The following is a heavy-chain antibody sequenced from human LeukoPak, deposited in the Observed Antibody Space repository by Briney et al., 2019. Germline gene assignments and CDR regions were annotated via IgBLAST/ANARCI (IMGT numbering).Heavy chain of an antibody. J-gene: IGHJ5*02. V-gene: IGHV3-43*02. Sequence: GGSLRLSCTASGFTFDDYVMHWVRQAPGKGLEWASLISGDGSGTYYADSVKGRFTISRDNSKNSLFLHMIGLRAEDTALYYCATQNPPGSGYYDTYNWFYPWGQGTLVTVAS. CDR2: ISGDGSGT. CDR3: ATQNPPGSGYYDTYNWFYP. CDR1: GFTFDDYV. D-gene: IGHD5-12*01.